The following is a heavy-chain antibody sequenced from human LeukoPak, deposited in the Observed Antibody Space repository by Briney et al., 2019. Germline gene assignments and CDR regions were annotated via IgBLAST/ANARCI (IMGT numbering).Heavy chain of an antibody. CDR3: ARGVTTVTTVFDY. V-gene: IGHV4-34*01. Sequence: SETLSLTCAVYGGSFSGYHWSWVRQPPGKGLEWIGEINHSGSTNYNPSLKSRVTISVDTSKNQFSLKLSSVTAADTAVYYCARGVTTVTTVFDYWGQGTLVTVSS. J-gene: IGHJ4*02. CDR1: GGSFSGYH. CDR2: INHSGST. D-gene: IGHD4-17*01.